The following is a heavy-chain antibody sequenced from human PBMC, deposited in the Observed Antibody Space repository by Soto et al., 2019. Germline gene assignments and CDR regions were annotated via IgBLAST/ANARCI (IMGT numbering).Heavy chain of an antibody. D-gene: IGHD2-21*02. V-gene: IGHV3-23*01. CDR1: GFTFSGYA. J-gene: IGHJ4*01. Sequence: GGSLRLSCAASGFTFSGYAMSWVRQAPGKGLEWVSGISQSGGSSYFADSVKGRFSISRDNSKKTLYLQMNSLRAEDTALYYCATMVTAVEGFDSWGQGTLVTVSS. CDR2: ISQSGGSS. CDR3: ATMVTAVEGFDS.